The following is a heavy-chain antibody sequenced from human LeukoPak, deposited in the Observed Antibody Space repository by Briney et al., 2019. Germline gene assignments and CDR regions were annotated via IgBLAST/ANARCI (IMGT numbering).Heavy chain of an antibody. CDR1: GFTFSSYA. J-gene: IGHJ4*02. D-gene: IGHD3-3*02. V-gene: IGHV3-23*01. CDR3: AKDIRLLGFFDY. Sequence: PGGSLRLSCAASGFTFSSYAMSWVRQAPGKGLEWVSAISGSGGSTYYADSVKGRFTTSRDNSKNTLYLQMNSLRAEDTAVYYCAKDIRLLGFFDYWGQGTLVTVSS. CDR2: ISGSGGST.